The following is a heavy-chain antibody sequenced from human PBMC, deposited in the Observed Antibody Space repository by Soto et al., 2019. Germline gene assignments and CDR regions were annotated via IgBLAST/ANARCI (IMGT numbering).Heavy chain of an antibody. CDR1: GYTFTCYY. CDR2: INPNSGGT. J-gene: IGHJ6*02. Sequence: ASVKVSCKASGYTFTCYYMHWVRQAPGQGLEWMGWINPNSGGTNYAQKFQGWVTMTRDTSISTAYMELSRLRSDDTAVYYCARDGYDILTGYTMDVWGQGTTVTVSS. CDR3: ARDGYDILTGYTMDV. D-gene: IGHD3-9*01. V-gene: IGHV1-2*04.